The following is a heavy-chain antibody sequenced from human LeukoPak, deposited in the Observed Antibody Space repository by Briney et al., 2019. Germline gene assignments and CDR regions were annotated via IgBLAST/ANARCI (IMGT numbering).Heavy chain of an antibody. CDR2: IKSKTDGGTT. Sequence: GGSLRLSCAASGFTFSSYVMSWVRQAPGKGLEWVGRIKSKTDGGTTDYAAPVKGRFTISRDDSKNTLYLQMNSLKTEDTAVYYCTTDPPYYYDSSGYWRGDAFDIWGQGTMVTVSS. V-gene: IGHV3-15*01. J-gene: IGHJ3*02. CDR1: GFTFSSYV. CDR3: TTDPPYYYDSSGYWRGDAFDI. D-gene: IGHD3-22*01.